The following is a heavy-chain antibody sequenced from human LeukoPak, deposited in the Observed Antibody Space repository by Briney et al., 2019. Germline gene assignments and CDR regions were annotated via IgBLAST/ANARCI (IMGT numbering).Heavy chain of an antibody. CDR1: GGSFSGYY. D-gene: IGHD2/OR15-2a*01. J-gene: IGHJ3*02. V-gene: IGHV4-59*08. CDR2: IYYSGST. CDR3: ARRNSIVNAFDI. Sequence: PSETLSLTCAVYGGSFSGYYWSWVRQPPGKGLEWIGYIYYSGSTNYNPSLKSRVTISVDTSKNQFSLKLSSVTAADTAVYYCARRNSIVNAFDIWGQGTMVTVSS.